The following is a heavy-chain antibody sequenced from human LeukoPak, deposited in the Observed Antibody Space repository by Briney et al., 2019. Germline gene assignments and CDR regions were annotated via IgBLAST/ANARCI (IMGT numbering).Heavy chain of an antibody. J-gene: IGHJ4*02. CDR2: ISGSGGST. CDR3: AKDFLGDYYFDY. V-gene: IGHV3-23*01. D-gene: IGHD4-17*01. Sequence: TGGSLRLSCAASGFTFSSYAMSWVRQAPGKGLEWVSAISGSGGSTYYADSVKGRFTISRDNSKNTLYPQMNSLRAEDTAVYYCAKDFLGDYYFDYWGQGTLVTVSS. CDR1: GFTFSSYA.